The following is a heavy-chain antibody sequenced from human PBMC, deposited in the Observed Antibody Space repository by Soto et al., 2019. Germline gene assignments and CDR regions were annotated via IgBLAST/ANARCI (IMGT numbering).Heavy chain of an antibody. J-gene: IGHJ5*02. CDR3: ARATVTTFWFDP. Sequence: LGGSLRLSCAASGFTFSSYSMNWVRQAPGKGLEWVSSISSSSSYIYYADSVKGRFTISRDNAKNSLYLQMNSLRAEDTAVYYCARATVTTFWFDPWGQGTLVTVSS. D-gene: IGHD4-17*01. CDR2: ISSSSSYI. V-gene: IGHV3-21*01. CDR1: GFTFSSYS.